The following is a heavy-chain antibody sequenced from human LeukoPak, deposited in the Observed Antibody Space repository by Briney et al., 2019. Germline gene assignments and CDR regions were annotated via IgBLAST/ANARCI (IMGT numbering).Heavy chain of an antibody. CDR1: GYTLTSYF. CDR3: ARDQDWNYAFDI. CDR2: INPSGGST. Sequence: GASVTVSCKAPGYTLTSYFIHWVRQAPGQGLEWMGIINPSGGSTSYAQRFQGRVTMTRDTSTSTVYMELSSLRSEDTAVYYCARDQDWNYAFDIWGQGTMVTVSS. J-gene: IGHJ3*02. D-gene: IGHD1-7*01. V-gene: IGHV1-46*01.